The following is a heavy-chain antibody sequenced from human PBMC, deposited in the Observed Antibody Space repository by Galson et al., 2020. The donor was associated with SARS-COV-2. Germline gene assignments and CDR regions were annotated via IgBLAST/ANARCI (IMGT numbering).Heavy chain of an antibody. CDR2: IFPGDSDI. CDR3: ARLPRDCYFMDFDS. D-gene: IGHD2-15*01. V-gene: IGHV5-51*01. CDR1: GYTFSSAW. J-gene: IGHJ4*02. Sequence: HGESLKISCKGSGYTFSSAWIGWVRQMPGKGLEWMGIIFPGDSDIRYSPAFQGRVTISADKSISTAYLEWSSLQVSDTAMYYCARLPRDCYFMDFDSWGQGTLVTVSS.